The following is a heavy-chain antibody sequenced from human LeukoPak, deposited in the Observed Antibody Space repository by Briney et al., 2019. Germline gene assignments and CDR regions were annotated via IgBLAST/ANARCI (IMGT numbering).Heavy chain of an antibody. Sequence: SETLSLTCTVYGGSFSGYYWSWIRQPPGKGLEWIGEINHSGSTNYNPSLKSRVTISVDTSKNQFSLKLSSVTAADTAVYYCARSTAYSGSYVRFDYWGQGTLVTVSS. CDR1: GGSFSGYY. V-gene: IGHV4-34*01. D-gene: IGHD1-26*01. CDR2: INHSGST. J-gene: IGHJ4*02. CDR3: ARSTAYSGSYVRFDY.